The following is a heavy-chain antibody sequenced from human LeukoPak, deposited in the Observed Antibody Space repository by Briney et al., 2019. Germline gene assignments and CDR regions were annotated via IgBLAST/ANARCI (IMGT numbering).Heavy chain of an antibody. CDR1: GGSFSGYY. Sequence: SETLSLTCAVYGGSFSGYYWSWIRQPPGKGLEWIGEINHSGSTNYNPSLKSRVTISVDTSKNQFSLKLSSVTAADTAVYYCARPSNMVRGQTGYFDYWGQGTLATVSS. J-gene: IGHJ4*02. V-gene: IGHV4-34*01. D-gene: IGHD3-10*01. CDR2: INHSGST. CDR3: ARPSNMVRGQTGYFDY.